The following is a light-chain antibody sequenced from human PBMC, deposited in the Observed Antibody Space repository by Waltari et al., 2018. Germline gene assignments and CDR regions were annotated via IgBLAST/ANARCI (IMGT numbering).Light chain of an antibody. CDR2: KAS. CDR1: QSISSW. V-gene: IGKV1-5*03. CDR3: QQYNSYPIT. J-gene: IGKJ4*01. Sequence: DSQMTQSPSTPSASAGDRVTITCRASQSISSWLAWYQQKPGKAPKLLIYKASSLESGVPSRFSGSGSGTEFTLTISSLQPDDFATYYCQQYNSYPITFGGGTKVEIK.